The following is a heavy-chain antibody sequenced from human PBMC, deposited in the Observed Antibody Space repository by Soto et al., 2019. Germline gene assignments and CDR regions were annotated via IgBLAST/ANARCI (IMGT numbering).Heavy chain of an antibody. CDR1: GYTFTSYG. Sequence: ASVKVSCKASGYTFTSYGISWVRQAPGQGLEWMGWISAYNGNTNYAQKLQGRVTMTTDTSTSTAYMELRSLRSDDTAVYYCARYYDSSFYYHSASSRGLLDYWSQGTLVTGSS. V-gene: IGHV1-18*01. J-gene: IGHJ4*02. CDR3: ARYYDSSFYYHSASSRGLLDY. CDR2: ISAYNGNT. D-gene: IGHD3-22*01.